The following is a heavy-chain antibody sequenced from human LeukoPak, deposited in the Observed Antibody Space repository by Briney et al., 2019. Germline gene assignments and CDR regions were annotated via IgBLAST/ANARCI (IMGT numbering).Heavy chain of an antibody. J-gene: IGHJ5*02. Sequence: KSSETLSLTCTVSGGSVTTSSYYWGWIRQPPGKGLEWIGSMSHSGGAFYNPSLKSRVSISVDTSKNQFSLRVTSVTAADTALYYCARRSLREAYNRFDPWGQGTLVTVSS. CDR1: GGSVTTSSYY. V-gene: IGHV4-39*01. CDR3: ARRSLREAYNRFDP. D-gene: IGHD3-10*01. CDR2: MSHSGGA.